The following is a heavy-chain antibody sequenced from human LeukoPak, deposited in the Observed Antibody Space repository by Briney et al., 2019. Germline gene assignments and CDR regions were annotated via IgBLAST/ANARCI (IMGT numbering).Heavy chain of an antibody. Sequence: GGSLRLSCAASGFTLSSYSMNWVRQAPGKGLEWVSSISSSSSYIYYADSVKGRFTISRDNAKNSLYLQMNSLRAEDTAVYYCARYGGLHFDYWGQGTLVTVSS. CDR2: ISSSSSYI. CDR1: GFTLSSYS. J-gene: IGHJ4*02. CDR3: ARYGGLHFDY. D-gene: IGHD4-23*01. V-gene: IGHV3-21*01.